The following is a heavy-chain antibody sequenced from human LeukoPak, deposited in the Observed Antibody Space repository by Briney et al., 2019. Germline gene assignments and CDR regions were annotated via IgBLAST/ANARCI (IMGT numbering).Heavy chain of an antibody. CDR1: GFTFSSYW. Sequence: PGGSLRLSCAASGFTFSSYWMSWVRQAPGKGLEWVANIKQDGSEKYYVDSVKGRFTISRDNAKNSLYLQMNSLRAEDTAVYYCARVIRGDYDYVWGSYRHEYYFDQWGQGALVTVSS. CDR3: ARVIRGDYDYVWGSYRHEYYFDQ. D-gene: IGHD3-16*02. CDR2: IKQDGSEK. J-gene: IGHJ4*02. V-gene: IGHV3-7*01.